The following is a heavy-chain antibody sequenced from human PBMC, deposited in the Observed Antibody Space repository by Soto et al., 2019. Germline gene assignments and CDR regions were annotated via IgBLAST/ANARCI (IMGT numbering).Heavy chain of an antibody. CDR3: SRRYGGQSGDY. J-gene: IGHJ4*02. CDR2: IYSSGST. V-gene: IGHV4-31*03. CDR1: GGSISSVCYY. D-gene: IGHD4-17*01. Sequence: QVQLQESGPGLVKPSQTLSLTCTVSGGSISSVCYYWSCIRQHPGKVLEWIGYIYSSGSTCYNPSLTSRVTTSVDTCKNRCSMELSSVTAEDTDLCYCSRRYGGQSGDYWVQGTLDTFSS.